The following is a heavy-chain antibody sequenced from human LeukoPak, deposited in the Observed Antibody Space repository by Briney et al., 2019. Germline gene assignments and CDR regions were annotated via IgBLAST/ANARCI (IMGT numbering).Heavy chain of an antibody. J-gene: IGHJ3*02. CDR1: GYTFTSYY. Sequence: ASVKVSCKASGYTFTSYYMHWVRQAPGQGLEWMGWISAYNGNTNYAQKLQGRVTMTTDTSTSTAYMELRSLRSDDTAVYYCARDSGPPGLVDAFDIWGQGTMVTVSS. V-gene: IGHV1-18*04. CDR3: ARDSGPPGLVDAFDI. D-gene: IGHD3-10*01. CDR2: ISAYNGNT.